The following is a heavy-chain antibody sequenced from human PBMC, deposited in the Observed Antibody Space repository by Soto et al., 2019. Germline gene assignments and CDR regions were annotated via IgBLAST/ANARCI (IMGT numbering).Heavy chain of an antibody. J-gene: IGHJ4*02. CDR1: GGTFSSYA. D-gene: IGHD5-18*01. V-gene: IGHV1-69*06. CDR3: AGVGGRVLQLWLMGYFDY. CDR2: IIPIFGTA. Sequence: SVKVSCKASGGTFSSYAISWVRQAPGQGLEWMGGIIPIFGTANYAQKFQGRVTITADKSTSTAYMELSSLRSEDTAVYYCAGVGGRVLQLWLMGYFDYWGQGTLVTVSS.